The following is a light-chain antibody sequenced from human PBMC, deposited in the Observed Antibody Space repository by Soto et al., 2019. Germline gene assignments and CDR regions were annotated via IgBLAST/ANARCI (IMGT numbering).Light chain of an antibody. CDR3: QQYYSTSYT. CDR2: WAS. Sequence: DIVMTQSPDSLAVSLGERATINCKSSQSVLYSSNNKNYLAWYQQKPGQPPKLLIYWASTRESGVPDRFSGSGSGTDLALTIGSLQAEDVAVYYCQQYYSTSYTFGQGTKLEIK. V-gene: IGKV4-1*01. J-gene: IGKJ2*01. CDR1: QSVLYSSNNKNY.